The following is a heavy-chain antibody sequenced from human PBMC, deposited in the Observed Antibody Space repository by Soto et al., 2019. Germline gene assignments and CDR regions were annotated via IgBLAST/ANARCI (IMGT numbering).Heavy chain of an antibody. CDR2: IQPDGSEK. V-gene: IGHV3-7*03. Sequence: EVQLVESGGGSVQPGGSLRLSCAASRFVFSDYWMTWVRQAPGKGLEWVATIQPDGSEKYYVDSVKGRFTISRDNAKSSLDLQMNSLRAEDTAMYYCAIVSWGNPESWGRGTLITVSS. CDR1: RFVFSDYW. J-gene: IGHJ5*02. D-gene: IGHD3-16*01. CDR3: AIVSWGNPES.